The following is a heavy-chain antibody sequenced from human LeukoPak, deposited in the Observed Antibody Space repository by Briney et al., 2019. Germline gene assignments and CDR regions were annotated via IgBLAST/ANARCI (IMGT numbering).Heavy chain of an antibody. Sequence: VGSLRLSCAASGFTVSSNYMSWVRQAPGKGLEWVSVIYSGGSTYYAESVKGRFTISRDNSKNTLFLQMNGLRAEDTAVYYCARGSSGTYDMGYWGQGNLVTVSS. CDR1: GFTVSSNY. CDR3: ARGSSGTYDMGY. J-gene: IGHJ4*02. D-gene: IGHD1-26*01. CDR2: IYSGGST. V-gene: IGHV3-66*01.